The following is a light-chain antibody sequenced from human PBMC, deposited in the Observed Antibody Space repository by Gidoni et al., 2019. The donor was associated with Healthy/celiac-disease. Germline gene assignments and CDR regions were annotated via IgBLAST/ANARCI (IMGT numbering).Light chain of an antibody. V-gene: IGLV2-14*01. CDR2: EVS. J-gene: IGLJ3*02. CDR1: SSDVGGYNY. Sequence: QAALTQPASVSGSPGQSITISCTGTSSDVGGYNYVSWYQQHPGKAPKLMIYEVSHRPSGVSTRFSGSKSGNTASLTISVLQAEDEADYYCSSYTSSASGVFGGGTKLTVL. CDR3: SSYTSSASGV.